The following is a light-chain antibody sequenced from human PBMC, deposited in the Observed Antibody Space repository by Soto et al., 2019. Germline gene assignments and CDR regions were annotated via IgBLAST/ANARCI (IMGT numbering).Light chain of an antibody. V-gene: IGLV1-40*01. CDR2: GNS. CDR1: SSNIGAGYD. CDR3: QSYDSSLSGLV. Sequence: QSALTQPPSVSGAPAQRVTISCTGSSSNIGAGYDVHWYQQLPGTAPKLLIYGNSNRPSGVPDRFSGSKSGTSASLAITGLQAEDEADYYCQSYDSSLSGLVFGGGTKVTVL. J-gene: IGLJ2*01.